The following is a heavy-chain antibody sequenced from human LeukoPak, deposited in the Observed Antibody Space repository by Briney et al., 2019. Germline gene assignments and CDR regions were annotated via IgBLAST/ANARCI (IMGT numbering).Heavy chain of an antibody. Sequence: PSETLSLTCTVSGGSISSSSYYWGWIRQPPGKGLEWIGSIYYSGSTYYKPSLMRRVTISVDTSKSQFSLKLNSVTAADTAVYYCARADPYCLLDSWGQGTLVTVSS. CDR2: IYYSGST. D-gene: IGHD2-21*01. V-gene: IGHV4-39*07. J-gene: IGHJ4*02. CDR1: GGSISSSSYY. CDR3: ARADPYCLLDS.